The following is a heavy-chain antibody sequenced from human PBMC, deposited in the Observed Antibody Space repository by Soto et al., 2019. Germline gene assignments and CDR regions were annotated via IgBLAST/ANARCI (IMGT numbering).Heavy chain of an antibody. V-gene: IGHV3-21*01. CDR1: GFTFSSYS. CDR2: ISSSSNYI. Sequence: PGGSLRLSCAASGFTFSSYSMSWVRQAPGKGLQWVSSISSSSNYIYYADSLKGRLTISRDSAKNSLYLQMNSLRAEDTAVYYCARDVGKYYHDNSASFTWAFDIWGQGTMVTVSS. J-gene: IGHJ3*02. D-gene: IGHD3-22*01. CDR3: ARDVGKYYHDNSASFTWAFDI.